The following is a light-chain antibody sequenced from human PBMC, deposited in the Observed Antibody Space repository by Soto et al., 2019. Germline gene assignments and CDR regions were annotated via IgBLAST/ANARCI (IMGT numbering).Light chain of an antibody. CDR3: QSYDRGLRGWV. J-gene: IGLJ3*02. CDR1: SSNIGAGYN. Sequence: QSVLTQPPSVSGAPGQRVTISCTGSSSNIGAGYNVHWYQQLPGTAPKLLIYGNSNRPSGVPDRFSGSKSGTSASLAITGLQAEDEADYYCQSYDRGLRGWVFGGGTKLTVL. CDR2: GNS. V-gene: IGLV1-40*01.